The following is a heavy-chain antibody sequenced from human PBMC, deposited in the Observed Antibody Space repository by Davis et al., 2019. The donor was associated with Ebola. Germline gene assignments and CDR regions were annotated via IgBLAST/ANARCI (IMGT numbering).Heavy chain of an antibody. CDR3: ARVEFNWNDEY. CDR1: GGSISSSSYY. J-gene: IGHJ4*02. V-gene: IGHV4-39*01. Sequence: PSETLSLTCTVSGGSISSSSYYWGWIRQPPGKGLEWIGSIYYSGSTYYNPSLKSRVTISVDTSKNQFSLKLSSVTAVDTAVYYCARVEFNWNDEYWGQGTLVTVSS. D-gene: IGHD1-20*01. CDR2: IYYSGST.